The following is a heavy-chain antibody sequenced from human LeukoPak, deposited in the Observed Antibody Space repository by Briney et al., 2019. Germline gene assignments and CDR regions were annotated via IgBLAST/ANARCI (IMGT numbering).Heavy chain of an antibody. CDR1: GFAFSTYS. J-gene: IGHJ5*02. Sequence: GGSLGLSCAASGFAFSTYSMNWVRQAPGKGLEWVSSITGSSSFIYYADSVKGRFTISRDNAKNSLHLQMNSLRAEDTAVYYCARNYDSSGYGYNWFDPWGQGTLVTVSS. CDR2: ITGSSSFI. CDR3: ARNYDSSGYGYNWFDP. D-gene: IGHD3-22*01. V-gene: IGHV3-21*01.